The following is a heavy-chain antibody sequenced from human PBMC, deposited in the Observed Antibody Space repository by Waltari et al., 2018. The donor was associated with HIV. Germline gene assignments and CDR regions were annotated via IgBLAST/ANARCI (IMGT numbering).Heavy chain of an antibody. J-gene: IGHJ4*02. CDR3: ARVKAYYYDNSGFYFFDY. CDR2: VHYTGTT. V-gene: IGHV4-59*11. D-gene: IGHD3-22*01. Sequence: QVHLQESGPGLVKPSETLSPTCSVSGASISCHHWTWIRQTPGKGLEWIGHVHYTGTTKYNPSLMSRVAISVDTSQAQFSLRLNSVTAADTAVYYCARVKAYYYDNSGFYFFDYWGRGSLVTVSS. CDR1: GASISCHH.